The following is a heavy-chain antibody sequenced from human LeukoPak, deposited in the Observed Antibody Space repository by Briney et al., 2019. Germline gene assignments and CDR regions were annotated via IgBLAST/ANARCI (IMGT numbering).Heavy chain of an antibody. CDR1: GLSLSTSGVG. V-gene: IGHV2-5*02. CDR2: FYWDDDK. CDR3: AHRLAGYYDILTGYYNRHDAFDI. J-gene: IGHJ3*02. Sequence: SGPTLVKPTQTLTLTCTFSGLSLSTSGVGVGWIRQPPGKALEWLALFYWDDDKRYSPSLKSRLTITKDTSKSQVVLTMPNMDPVDTATYYCAHRLAGYYDILTGYYNRHDAFDIWGQGTMVTVSS. D-gene: IGHD3-9*01.